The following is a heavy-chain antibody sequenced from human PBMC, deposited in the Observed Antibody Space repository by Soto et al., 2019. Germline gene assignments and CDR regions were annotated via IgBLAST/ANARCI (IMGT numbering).Heavy chain of an antibody. CDR3: ERDPPRFFTSSPEGAGL. Sequence: VKVSCKASGYIFTDSHIHWVRQASGQGLEWLGWINPKTGDTHYSQKFQGRIIMTRDTSISTAYLELTNLTSDDTAVYYCERDPPRFFTSSPEGAGLWGQGTLVTVSS. CDR2: INPKTGDT. V-gene: IGHV1-2*02. D-gene: IGHD6-6*01. CDR1: GYIFTDSH. J-gene: IGHJ4*02.